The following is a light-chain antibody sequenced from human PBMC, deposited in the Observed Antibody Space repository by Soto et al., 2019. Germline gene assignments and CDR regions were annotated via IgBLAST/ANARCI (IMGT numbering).Light chain of an antibody. CDR3: QQFNSYS. CDR1: QSISNW. V-gene: IGKV1-5*03. J-gene: IGKJ5*01. CDR2: KAS. Sequence: DIQMTQSPSTLSASVGDRVTITCRVSQSISNWLAWYQQKPGKAPKLLIYKASSLESGVPSRFSGSGSGTEFTLTISSLQPDDFATYYCQQFNSYSFGQGTRLRL.